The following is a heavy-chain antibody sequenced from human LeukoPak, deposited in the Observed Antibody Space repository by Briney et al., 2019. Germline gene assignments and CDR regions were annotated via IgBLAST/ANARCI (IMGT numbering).Heavy chain of an antibody. CDR1: GYTFSTYG. CDR2: ISVYNGNT. Sequence: ASVKVSRKASGYTFSTYGINWVRQAPGQGLEWMGWISVYNGNTNYAQKFQGRVTMTTDTSTSTAYMELRSLTSDDTAVYYCTREGVYSPDPSSYHRDAFDIWGQGTVVTVSS. D-gene: IGHD3-16*02. V-gene: IGHV1-18*04. CDR3: TREGVYSPDPSSYHRDAFDI. J-gene: IGHJ3*02.